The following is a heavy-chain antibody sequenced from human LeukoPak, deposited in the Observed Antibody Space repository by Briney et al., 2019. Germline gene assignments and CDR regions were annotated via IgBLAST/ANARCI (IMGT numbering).Heavy chain of an antibody. D-gene: IGHD3-10*01. J-gene: IGHJ4*02. CDR1: GGSISSYY. CDR2: IYYSGST. V-gene: IGHV4-59*01. Sequence: SETLSLTCTVSGGSISSYYWSWIRQPPGKGLEWIGYIYYSGSTNYNPSLKSRVTISVDTSKNQFSLKLSSVTAADTAVYYCARAPFGELFEYYFDYWGQGTLVTASS. CDR3: ARAPFGELFEYYFDY.